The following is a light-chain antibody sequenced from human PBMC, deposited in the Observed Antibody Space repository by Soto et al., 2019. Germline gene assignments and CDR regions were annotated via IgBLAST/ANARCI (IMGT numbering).Light chain of an antibody. CDR1: ASNIGRKA. CDR3: ASWDDSLDGVL. J-gene: IGLJ2*01. Sequence: QSALTQPPSLSTTPGQRVTISCSGSASNIGRKAVDWYQKLPGAAPKLLIYNNDQRPSGVPDRFSGSKSGTSASLAISGLQSEDEADYYCASWDDSLDGVLFGGGTKVTVL. CDR2: NND. V-gene: IGLV1-44*01.